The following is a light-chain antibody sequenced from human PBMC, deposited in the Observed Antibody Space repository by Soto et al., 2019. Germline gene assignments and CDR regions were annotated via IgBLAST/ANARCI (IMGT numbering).Light chain of an antibody. CDR2: DAS. CDR3: QQYNTYST. J-gene: IGKJ5*01. Sequence: TQSPANLSVSVGDSVTITCRASQNIRNWLAWYQQKPGKAPNPLIYDASSLKSGVPARFSGSGSGTEFTLTISSLQPDDFATYYGQQYNTYSTFGQGTRLEIK. CDR1: QNIRNW. V-gene: IGKV1-5*01.